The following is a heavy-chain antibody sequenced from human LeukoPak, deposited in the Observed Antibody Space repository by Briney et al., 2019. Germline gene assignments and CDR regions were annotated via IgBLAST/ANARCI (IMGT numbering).Heavy chain of an antibody. Sequence: SGGSLRFSCAASGFTFSSYWMHWVRQAPGKGLVWVSRINSDGSSTSYADSVKGRFTISRDNAKNTLYLQMNSLRAEDTAVYYCARVQGHPPNGLDVWGQGTMVTVSS. CDR2: INSDGSST. V-gene: IGHV3-74*01. CDR3: ARVQGHPPNGLDV. D-gene: IGHD2-8*01. J-gene: IGHJ3*01. CDR1: GFTFSSYW.